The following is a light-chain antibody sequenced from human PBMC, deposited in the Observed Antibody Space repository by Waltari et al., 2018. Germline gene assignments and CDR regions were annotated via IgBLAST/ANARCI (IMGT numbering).Light chain of an antibody. CDR1: QSVSRA. V-gene: IGKV3-20*01. CDR3: QHYVRLPAT. J-gene: IGKJ1*01. CDR2: GAS. Sequence: EIVLTQSPGSLSSSPGERVTLSCRASQSVSRALAWYQQKPGQAPRLLIFGASNRATGIPDRFSDSWSETDFSLTSSRLEPEDFAVYYCQHYVRLPATFGRGTKVEIK.